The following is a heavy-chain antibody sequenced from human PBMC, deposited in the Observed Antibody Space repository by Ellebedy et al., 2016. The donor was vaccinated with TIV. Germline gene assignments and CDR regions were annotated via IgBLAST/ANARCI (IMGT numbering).Heavy chain of an antibody. CDR3: ARDIAVAGTTNWFDP. J-gene: IGHJ5*02. V-gene: IGHV1-18*04. D-gene: IGHD6-19*01. Sequence: AASVKVSCKASGYTFTNYGISWVRQAPGQGLEWMAWISGYNGNTLYAQKFQGRVSMTTDTSTGTAYMELKSLRSDDTAVYYCARDIAVAGTTNWFDPWGQGTPVTVAS. CDR2: ISGYNGNT. CDR1: GYTFTNYG.